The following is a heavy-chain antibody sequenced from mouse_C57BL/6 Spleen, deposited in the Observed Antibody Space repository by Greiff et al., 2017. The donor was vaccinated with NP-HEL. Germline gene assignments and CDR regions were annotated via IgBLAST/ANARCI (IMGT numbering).Heavy chain of an antibody. J-gene: IGHJ3*01. V-gene: IGHV1-53*01. D-gene: IGHD2-5*01. Sequence: QVQLQQPGTELVKPGASVKLSCKASGYTFTSYWMHWVKQRPGQGLEWIGNINPSNGGTNYNEKFKSKATLTVDKSSSTAYMRLSSLTSEDSAVYYCARDSNYLAWFAYWGQGTLVTVSA. CDR3: ARDSNYLAWFAY. CDR1: GYTFTSYW. CDR2: INPSNGGT.